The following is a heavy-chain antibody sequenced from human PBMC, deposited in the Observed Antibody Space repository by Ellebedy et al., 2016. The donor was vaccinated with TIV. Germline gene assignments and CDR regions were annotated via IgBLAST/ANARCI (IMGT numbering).Heavy chain of an antibody. CDR2: IYWDDDK. D-gene: IGHD2/OR15-2a*01. J-gene: IGHJ5*02. CDR3: AHRPVLRGFDP. Sequence: SGPTLMKPTQTLTLPCSFSGFSLTTTGVGVGWIRQPPGKALEWLALIYWDDDKRYSPSLKSRLTITMDTSKNQVVLTMTNMDPVDTATYYCAHRPVLRGFDPWGQGTLVTVSS. CDR1: GFSLTTTGVG. V-gene: IGHV2-5*02.